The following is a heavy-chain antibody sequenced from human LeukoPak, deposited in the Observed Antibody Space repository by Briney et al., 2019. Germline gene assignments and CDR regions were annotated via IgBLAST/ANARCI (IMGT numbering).Heavy chain of an antibody. CDR3: ATKEPSTSGWSY. CDR1: GFTFNRDW. Sequence: GGSLRLSCAPSGFTFNRDWTAWVRQAPGKGLEWVANIKEDGSEKNYVDSVKGRFTISRDNAVNSVYLQMNDLRAEDTGVYYCATKEPSTSGWSYWGQGTLVTLSS. V-gene: IGHV3-7*01. CDR2: IKEDGSEK. D-gene: IGHD6-19*01. J-gene: IGHJ4*02.